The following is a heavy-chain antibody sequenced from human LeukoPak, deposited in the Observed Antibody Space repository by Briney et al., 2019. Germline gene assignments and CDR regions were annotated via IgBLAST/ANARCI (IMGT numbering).Heavy chain of an antibody. CDR3: ARDRASGRASDI. CDR1: DYSISSGYY. CDR2: IYYSGNT. V-gene: IGHV4-38-2*02. J-gene: IGHJ3*02. D-gene: IGHD1-14*01. Sequence: SETLSLTCTVSDYSISSGYYWGWIRQPPGKGLSWIGSIYYSGNTYYNPSLKSRVSMSVDTSKNQFSLKLSSVTAADTAVYYCARDRASGRASDIWGQGTTVTVSS.